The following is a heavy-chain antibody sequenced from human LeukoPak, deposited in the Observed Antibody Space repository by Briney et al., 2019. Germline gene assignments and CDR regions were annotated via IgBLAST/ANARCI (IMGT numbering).Heavy chain of an antibody. CDR2: INHSGST. V-gene: IGHV4-34*01. D-gene: IGHD3-22*01. Sequence: SETLSLTCAVYGGSFSGYYWSWIRQPPGKGLEWIGEINHSGSTNYNPSLKSRVTISVDTSKNQFSLKLSSVTAADTAVYYCASSGNYYDRSGYRQYYFDYWGQGTLVTVSS. CDR1: GGSFSGYY. CDR3: ASSGNYYDRSGYRQYYFDY. J-gene: IGHJ4*02.